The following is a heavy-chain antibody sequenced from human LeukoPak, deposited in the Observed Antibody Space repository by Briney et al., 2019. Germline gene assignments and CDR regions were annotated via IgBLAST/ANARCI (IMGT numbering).Heavy chain of an antibody. D-gene: IGHD1-14*01. V-gene: IGHV4-59*08. CDR1: VGSVSSYY. J-gene: IGHJ4*02. CDR3: ARHGTISSESYFDY. Sequence: SETLSLTCSVSVGSVSSYYWSWIRQSPGKGLEWIGYIHNSGRTNYTPSLKSRVTGFVDTSKNQVSLRLSSVTAADTAVYYCARHGTISSESYFDYWGQGALVTVSS. CDR2: IHNSGRT.